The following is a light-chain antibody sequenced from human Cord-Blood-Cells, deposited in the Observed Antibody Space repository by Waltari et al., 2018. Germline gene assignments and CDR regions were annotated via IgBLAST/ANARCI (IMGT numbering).Light chain of an antibody. CDR1: SSDVGGYKY. CDR3: CSYAGSYTLV. V-gene: IGLV2-11*01. CDR2: DVR. J-gene: IGLJ2*01. Sequence: QSALTQPRPVSGSPGQSVTISCTGTSSDVGGYKYVSWYRQYPGKAPKLMIYDVRTRPSGVPDRFSGSKSGNTASLTISGLQAEDEADYYCCSYAGSYTLVFGGGTKLTVL.